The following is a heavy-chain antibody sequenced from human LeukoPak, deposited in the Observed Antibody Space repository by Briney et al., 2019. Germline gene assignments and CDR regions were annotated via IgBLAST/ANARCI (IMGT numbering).Heavy chain of an antibody. V-gene: IGHV3-53*01. CDR2: IYGGGIT. CDR1: GFSVSSDY. CDR3: AREQSEAVAGTMSDYYGMDV. D-gene: IGHD6-19*01. J-gene: IGHJ6*02. Sequence: GGSLRLSCAASGFSVSSDYMSWVRQAPGKGLEWVSVIYGGGITYYADSVKGRFTISRDNAKNTLYLHMNSLRAEDTAVYYCAREQSEAVAGTMSDYYGMDVWGQGTTVTVSS.